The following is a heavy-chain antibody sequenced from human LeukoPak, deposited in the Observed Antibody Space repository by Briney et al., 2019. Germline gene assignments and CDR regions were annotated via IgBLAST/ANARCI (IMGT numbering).Heavy chain of an antibody. CDR1: GGTFSSYA. V-gene: IGHV1-69*01. CDR3: ARDLYYYDSSGPFDY. Sequence: SVKVSCKASGGTFSSYAISWVRQAPGQGLEWMGGIIPIFGIANYAQKFQGRVTITADESTSTAYMELSSLRSEDTAVYYCARDLYYYDSSGPFDYWGQGTLVTVSS. J-gene: IGHJ4*02. D-gene: IGHD3-22*01. CDR2: IIPIFGIA.